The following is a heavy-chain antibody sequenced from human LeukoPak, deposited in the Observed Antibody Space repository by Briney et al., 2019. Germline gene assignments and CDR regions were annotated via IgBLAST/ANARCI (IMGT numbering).Heavy chain of an antibody. D-gene: IGHD3-10*01. V-gene: IGHV1-46*01. CDR1: GYSFSSYY. Sequence: ASVKVSCKASGYSFSSYYMHWVRQAPGQGLEWMGIINPSGDSTTYAQKFQGRVTMTRDTSTRTVYMELSSLRSDDTAVYYCARKGDYGSGFYYYYGMDVWGQGTTVTVSS. CDR2: INPSGDST. J-gene: IGHJ6*02. CDR3: ARKGDYGSGFYYYYGMDV.